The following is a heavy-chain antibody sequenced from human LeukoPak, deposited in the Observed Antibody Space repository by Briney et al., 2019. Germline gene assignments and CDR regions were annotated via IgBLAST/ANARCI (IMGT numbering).Heavy chain of an antibody. CDR2: FYRGETT. V-gene: IGHV3-53*01. CDR1: GFTVSSSY. Sequence: GGSLRLSCAASGFTVSSSYMYWVRQAPGKGLEWVSFFYRGETTYYAESVRGRFTISRDNAKNSLFLQMNSLRAEDTAVYYCTRVLPPYYDFWSGYYPNPLYYGMDVWDQGTTVTASS. J-gene: IGHJ6*02. D-gene: IGHD3-3*01. CDR3: TRVLPPYYDFWSGYYPNPLYYGMDV.